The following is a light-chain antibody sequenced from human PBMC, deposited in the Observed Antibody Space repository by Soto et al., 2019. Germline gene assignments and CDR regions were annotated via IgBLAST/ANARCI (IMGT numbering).Light chain of an antibody. Sequence: EIVLTQSPATLSLSPGERATLSCRASQTISSSLAWYQQKPGQSPRLLIYDASNRASGVPPRFSGSGSATAFTLSISSIEPEDFAVYYCQQRSNWPPITFGQGTRLDFK. CDR3: QQRSNWPPIT. CDR1: QTISSS. V-gene: IGKV3-11*01. CDR2: DAS. J-gene: IGKJ5*01.